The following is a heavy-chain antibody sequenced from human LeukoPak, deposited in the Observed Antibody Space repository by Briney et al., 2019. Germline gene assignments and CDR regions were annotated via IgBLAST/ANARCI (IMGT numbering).Heavy chain of an antibody. V-gene: IGHV1-69*13. Sequence: GASVKVSCKASGGTFSSYAISWVRQAPGQGLGWVGGIIPIFGTANYAQKFQGRVTITADESTSTAYMELSSLRSEDTAVYYCARDNTGTTADYWGQGTLVTVSS. J-gene: IGHJ4*02. CDR3: ARDNTGTTADY. CDR1: GGTFSSYA. D-gene: IGHD1-1*01. CDR2: IIPIFGTA.